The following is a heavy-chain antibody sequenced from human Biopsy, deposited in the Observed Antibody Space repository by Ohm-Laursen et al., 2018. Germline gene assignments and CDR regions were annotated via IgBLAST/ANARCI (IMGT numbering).Heavy chain of an antibody. CDR2: IFYSGTT. D-gene: IGHD3-10*01. V-gene: IGHV4-61*08. Sequence: SDALSLTCTVSGASVNTFDFYWVWIRQPPGKGLVWIGYIFYSGTTKYNPSLQRPVRLSLDTANNQFSLTLRSVNAADTATYYCARAYYYGAGSFNSPWMEVWGQGTTVSVS. CDR1: GASVNTFDFY. CDR3: ARAYYYGAGSFNSPWMEV. J-gene: IGHJ6*02.